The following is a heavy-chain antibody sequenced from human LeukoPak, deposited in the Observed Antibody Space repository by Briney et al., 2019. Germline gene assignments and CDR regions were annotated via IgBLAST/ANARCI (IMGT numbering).Heavy chain of an antibody. CDR2: IYSGGST. D-gene: IGHD3-10*01. J-gene: IGHJ4*02. Sequence: GGSLRLSCAASGFTVSSNYMSWVRQAPGKGLEWVSVIYSGGSTYYADSVKGRFTISRDNSKNTLYLQMNSLRAEDTAVYYCAKQRGLLWFGEGFDYWGQGTLVTVSS. CDR3: AKQRGLLWFGEGFDY. CDR1: GFTVSSNY. V-gene: IGHV3-66*04.